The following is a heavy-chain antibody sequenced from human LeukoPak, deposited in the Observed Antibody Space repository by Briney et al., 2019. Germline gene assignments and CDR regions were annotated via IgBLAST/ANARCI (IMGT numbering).Heavy chain of an antibody. V-gene: IGHV3-30*02. J-gene: IGHJ5*01. D-gene: IGHD5-12*01. CDR1: AFTFSSYG. Sequence: GGSLRLSCAVSAFTFSSYGMYWVRQAPGKGLEWVAVIRYDGSNKYYADSVKGRFTISRDNSKNTLYLQMNSLRAEDTAVYYCAKGYSGYDWGTDWFDSWGQGTLVTVSS. CDR2: IRYDGSNK. CDR3: AKGYSGYDWGTDWFDS.